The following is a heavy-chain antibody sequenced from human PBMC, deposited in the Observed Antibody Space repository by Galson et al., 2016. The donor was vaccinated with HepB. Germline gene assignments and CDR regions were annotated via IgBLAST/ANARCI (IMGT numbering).Heavy chain of an antibody. CDR3: ARTGSTSTRYYYYGMDV. CDR2: IIPIFGTT. J-gene: IGHJ6*02. D-gene: IGHD2-2*01. Sequence: SVKVSCKASGGTFSNYAISRVRQAPGQGLEWMGGIIPIFGTTNYAQKFRGRVTITADKSTRTAYMELSSLRSEDTAVYYCARTGSTSTRYYYYGMDVWGQGTTVTVSS. V-gene: IGHV1-69*06. CDR1: GGTFSNYA.